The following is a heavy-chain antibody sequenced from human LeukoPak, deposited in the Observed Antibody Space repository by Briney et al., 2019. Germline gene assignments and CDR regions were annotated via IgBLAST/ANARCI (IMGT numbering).Heavy chain of an antibody. V-gene: IGHV4-61*01. J-gene: IGHJ4*02. D-gene: IGHD2-21*02. CDR1: GGSVSSSNYY. CDR3: ARDCGGDCYRIFDY. Sequence: SETLSLTCTVSGGSVSSSNYYWSWIRQPPGKGLEWIGYIYYSGSTNYNPSLKSRVTISVDTSKNQFSLKLSSVTAADTAVYYCARDCGGDCYRIFDYWGQGTLVTVSS. CDR2: IYYSGST.